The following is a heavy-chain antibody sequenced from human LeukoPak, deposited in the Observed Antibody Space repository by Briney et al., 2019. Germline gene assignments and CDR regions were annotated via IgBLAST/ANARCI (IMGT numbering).Heavy chain of an antibody. V-gene: IGHV3-21*01. CDR3: ARATRVTETTPLDY. CDR1: GFTFSSYS. J-gene: IGHJ4*02. CDR2: ISSSSSYI. Sequence: GGSLRLSCAASGFTFSSYSMNWVRQAPGKGLEWVSSISSSSSYIYYADSVKGRFTISRDNAKNSLYLQMNSLRAEDTAVYYCARATRVTETTPLDYWGQGTLVTVSS. D-gene: IGHD1-7*01.